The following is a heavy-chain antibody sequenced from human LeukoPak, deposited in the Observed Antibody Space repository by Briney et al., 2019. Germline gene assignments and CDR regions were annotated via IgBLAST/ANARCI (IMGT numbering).Heavy chain of an antibody. Sequence: SETLSLTCAVSGYSISSGYYWGWIRQPPGKGLEWIGSIYQSGSTYYNPSLKSRVTISVDTSRNQFSLKLRSVTAADTAVYYCARRGPYSGYDFSWFDPWDKGTLVTVSS. J-gene: IGHJ5*02. CDR3: ARRGPYSGYDFSWFDP. V-gene: IGHV4-38-2*01. CDR1: GYSISSGYY. CDR2: IYQSGST. D-gene: IGHD5-12*01.